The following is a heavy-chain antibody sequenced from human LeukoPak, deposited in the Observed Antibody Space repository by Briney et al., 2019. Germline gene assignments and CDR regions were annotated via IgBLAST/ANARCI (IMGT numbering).Heavy chain of an antibody. J-gene: IGHJ5*02. CDR2: IYYSGST. Sequence: SQTLSLTCTVSGGSISSSSYYWGWIRQPPGKGLECIGSIYYSGSTYYNPSLKSRVTISVDTSKNQFSLKLSSVTAADTAVYYCAREDRYYDILTGPYNWFDPWGQGTLVTVSS. D-gene: IGHD3-9*01. CDR1: GGSISSSSYY. V-gene: IGHV4-39*07. CDR3: AREDRYYDILTGPYNWFDP.